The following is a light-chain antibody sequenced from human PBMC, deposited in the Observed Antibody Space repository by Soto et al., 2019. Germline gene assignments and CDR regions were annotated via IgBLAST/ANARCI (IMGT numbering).Light chain of an antibody. V-gene: IGKV1-5*01. CDR3: QQYNSYSRT. J-gene: IGKJ1*01. CDR1: QSISSW. CDR2: DAS. Sequence: DIQMTQSPSTLSASVGDRVTITCRASQSISSWLAWYQQKPGKAPKLLIFDASTLGSGVPSRFSGSGSGTDFTLTISCLQPDDFATYYCQQYNSYSRTFGQGTKVDIK.